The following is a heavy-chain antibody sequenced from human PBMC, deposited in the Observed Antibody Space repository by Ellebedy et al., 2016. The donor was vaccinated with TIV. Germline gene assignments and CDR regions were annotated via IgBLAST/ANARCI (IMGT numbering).Heavy chain of an antibody. Sequence: ASVKVSXXASGYTFTSYGISWVRQAPGQGLEWMGWISAYNGNTNYAQKLQGRVTMTTDTSTSTAYMELRSLRSDDTAVYYCARGYNSGWTNPGGDYWGQGTLVTVSS. CDR2: ISAYNGNT. D-gene: IGHD6-19*01. V-gene: IGHV1-18*01. J-gene: IGHJ4*02. CDR1: GYTFTSYG. CDR3: ARGYNSGWTNPGGDY.